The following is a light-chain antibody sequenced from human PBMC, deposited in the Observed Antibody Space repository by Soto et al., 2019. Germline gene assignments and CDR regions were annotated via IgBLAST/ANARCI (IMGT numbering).Light chain of an antibody. CDR3: SAWDDSLNGWV. J-gene: IGLJ3*02. CDR2: SSN. Sequence: QLVLTQPPSASGTPGQRVTISCSGSSPNIGTQTVNWYQHLPGTAPKLLIYSSNQRPSGVPDRISASKSGTSASLAISGLQSEDEADYYCSAWDDSLNGWVFGGGTKLTVL. CDR1: SPNIGTQT. V-gene: IGLV1-44*01.